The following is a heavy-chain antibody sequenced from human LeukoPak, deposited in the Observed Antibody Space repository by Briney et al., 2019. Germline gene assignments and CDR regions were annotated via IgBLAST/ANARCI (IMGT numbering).Heavy chain of an antibody. CDR2: IIPIFGTA. D-gene: IGHD3-10*01. CDR1: GGTFSSYA. Sequence: GSSVKVSCKASGGTFSSYAISWVRQAPGQGLEWMGGIIPIFGTANYAQKFQGRVTITADKSTSTAYMELSSLRSEDTAVYYCARVLRITMVRGAFDYWGQGTLVTVSS. J-gene: IGHJ4*02. CDR3: ARVLRITMVRGAFDY. V-gene: IGHV1-69*06.